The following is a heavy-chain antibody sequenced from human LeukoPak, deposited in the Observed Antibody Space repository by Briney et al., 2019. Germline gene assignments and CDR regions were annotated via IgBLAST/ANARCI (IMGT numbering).Heavy chain of an antibody. CDR2: ISGGGAGT. CDR3: ARLPAAINGYFDP. J-gene: IGHJ5*02. Sequence: GGSLRLSCAASGFSFSDFGMNLVRQAPGKGLEWVSAISGGGAGTYYADSVKGRFTISRDNSKNTLYLQMYSLRAEDTAVYYCARLPAAINGYFDPWGQGTLVTVSS. D-gene: IGHD2-2*01. CDR1: GFSFSDFG. V-gene: IGHV3-23*01.